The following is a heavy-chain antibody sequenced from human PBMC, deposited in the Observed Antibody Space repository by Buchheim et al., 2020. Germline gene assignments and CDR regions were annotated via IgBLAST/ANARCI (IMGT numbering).Heavy chain of an antibody. V-gene: IGHV4-34*01. CDR1: GGSFSGYY. Sequence: QVQLQQWGAGLLKPSETLSLTCAVYGGSFSGYYWSWLRQPPGKGLEWIGEINHSGSTNYNPSLKSRVTISVDTSKNRFSLKLSSVTAADTAVYYCARHHWGLYPFTTMVYFDSWGQGTL. D-gene: IGHD5-18*01. J-gene: IGHJ4*02. CDR3: ARHHWGLYPFTTMVYFDS. CDR2: INHSGST.